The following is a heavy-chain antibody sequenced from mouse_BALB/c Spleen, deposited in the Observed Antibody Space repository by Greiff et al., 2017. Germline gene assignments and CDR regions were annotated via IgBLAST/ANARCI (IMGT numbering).Heavy chain of an antibody. J-gene: IGHJ2*01. CDR3: ARGGGGNSFDY. CDR1: GYSFTGYY. CDR2: ISCYNGAT. D-gene: IGHD1-1*02. Sequence: LVKTGASVKISCKASGYSFTGYYMHWVKQSPGKSLEWIGYISCYNGATSYNQKFKGKATFTVDTSSSTAYMQFNSLTSEDSAVYYCARGGGGNSFDYWGQGTTLTVSS. V-gene: IGHV1S34*01.